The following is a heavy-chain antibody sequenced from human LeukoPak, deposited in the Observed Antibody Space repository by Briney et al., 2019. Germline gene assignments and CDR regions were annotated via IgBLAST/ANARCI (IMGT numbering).Heavy chain of an antibody. J-gene: IGHJ4*02. CDR3: AKIRAPSGWFNSDY. CDR2: ISGSGDST. CDR1: GFTFSTYN. D-gene: IGHD6-19*01. Sequence: GGSLRLSCATSGFTFSTYNMNWVRQAPGKGLEWVSGISGSGDSTYYADSVKGRFTISRDNSKNTLYLQMNSLRVEDTAAYYCAKIRAPSGWFNSDYWGQGTLVTVSS. V-gene: IGHV3-23*01.